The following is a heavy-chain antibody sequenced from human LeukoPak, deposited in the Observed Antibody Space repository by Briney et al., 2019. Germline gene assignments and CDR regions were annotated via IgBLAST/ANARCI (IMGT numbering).Heavy chain of an antibody. CDR2: IRYDGSNK. D-gene: IGHD5-18*01. Sequence: PGGSLILSCAASGFTFSSYGMHWVRQAPGKGLEWVAFIRYDGSNKYYADSVKGRFTISRDNSKNTLYLQMNSLRAEDTAVYYCAIEGYSYAYYFDYWGQGTLVTVSS. CDR1: GFTFSSYG. J-gene: IGHJ4*02. CDR3: AIEGYSYAYYFDY. V-gene: IGHV3-30*02.